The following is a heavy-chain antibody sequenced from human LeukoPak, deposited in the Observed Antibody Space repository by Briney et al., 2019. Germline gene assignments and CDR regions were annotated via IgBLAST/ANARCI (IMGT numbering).Heavy chain of an antibody. Sequence: PGRSLRLSCAASGFTFSCYAMHWVRQAPGKGLEWVAMISYDGSNIYYADSVKGRFTISRDNSKNTLYLQMNSLRAEDTAVYYCARGCSSSSCHGYYFYYMDVWGKGTTVTVSS. J-gene: IGHJ6*03. D-gene: IGHD2-2*01. V-gene: IGHV3-30*04. CDR2: ISYDGSNI. CDR1: GFTFSCYA. CDR3: ARGCSSSSCHGYYFYYMDV.